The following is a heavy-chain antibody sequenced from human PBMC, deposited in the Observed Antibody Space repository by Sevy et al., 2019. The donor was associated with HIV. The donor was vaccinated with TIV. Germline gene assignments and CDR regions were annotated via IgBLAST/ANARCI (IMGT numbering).Heavy chain of an antibody. J-gene: IGHJ6*02. CDR3: ARRAYQPLPPNGWSYYYYYGMDV. CDR1: GGSFSGYY. CDR2: INHSGST. Sequence: SETLSLTCAVYGGSFSGYYWSWIRQPPGKGLEWIGEINHSGSTNYNPSLKSRVTISVDTSKNQFSLKLSSVTAADTAVYYCARRAYQPLPPNGWSYYYYYGMDVWGQGTTVTVSS. V-gene: IGHV4-34*01. D-gene: IGHD2-2*01.